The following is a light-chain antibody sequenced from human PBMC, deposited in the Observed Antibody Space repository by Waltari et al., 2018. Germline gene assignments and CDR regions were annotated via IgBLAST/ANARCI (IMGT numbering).Light chain of an antibody. J-gene: IGKJ2*01. CDR3: QQGGGPLRFT. CDR2: GAS. CDR1: QSISSTY. V-gene: IGKV3-20*01. Sequence: EIVLTQSPGTLSLSPGERATLSCRASQSISSTYLAWYQQKPGKAPRLLIYGASRRATGIPDRFSGSGSGTDFTLSISRLEPEDFAVYYCQQGGGPLRFTFGQGTKLEIK.